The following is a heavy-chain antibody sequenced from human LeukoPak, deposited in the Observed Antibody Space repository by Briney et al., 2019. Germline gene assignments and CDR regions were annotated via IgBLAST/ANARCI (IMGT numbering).Heavy chain of an antibody. Sequence: ASVKVSCKASGSTFTGYNIHWVRQAPGQGLEWMGWINPNSGGTNYAQKFQGRVTMTRDTSISTAYMELSTLRSDNTAVYYCARINTVFGVINNDYWGQGTLVTVSS. CDR2: INPNSGGT. CDR3: ARINTVFGVINNDY. CDR1: GSTFTGYN. D-gene: IGHD3-3*01. V-gene: IGHV1-2*02. J-gene: IGHJ4*02.